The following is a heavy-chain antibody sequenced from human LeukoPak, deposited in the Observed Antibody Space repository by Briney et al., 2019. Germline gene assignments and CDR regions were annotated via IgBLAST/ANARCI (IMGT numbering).Heavy chain of an antibody. CDR1: GFTFDDYA. Sequence: GGSLRLSCAASGFTFDDYAMHWVRQAPGKGLEWVSWISWNIGSIGYADSVKGRFTTSRENAKNSLYLHLNSLRAEDTALYYCAKDITADSGYVFDPWGQGTLVTVSS. D-gene: IGHD5-12*01. V-gene: IGHV3-9*01. J-gene: IGHJ5*02. CDR2: ISWNIGSI. CDR3: AKDITADSGYVFDP.